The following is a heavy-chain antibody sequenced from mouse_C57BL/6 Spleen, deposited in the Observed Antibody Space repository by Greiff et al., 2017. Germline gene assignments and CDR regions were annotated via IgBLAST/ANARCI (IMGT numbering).Heavy chain of an antibody. CDR3: ARRGSSGYFFDY. CDR2: IYPGDGDT. D-gene: IGHD3-2*02. V-gene: IGHV1-82*01. Sequence: LVESGPELVKPGASVKISCKASGYAFSSSWMNWVKQRPGKGLEWIGRIYPGDGDTNYNGKFKGKATLTADKSSSTAYMQLSSRTSEDSAVYFCARRGSSGYFFDYWGQGTTLTVSS. J-gene: IGHJ2*01. CDR1: GYAFSSSW.